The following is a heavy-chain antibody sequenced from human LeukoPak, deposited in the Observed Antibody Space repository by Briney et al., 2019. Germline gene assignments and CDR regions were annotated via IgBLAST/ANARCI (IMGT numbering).Heavy chain of an antibody. D-gene: IGHD5-18*01. CDR3: ARDQVDTVMIYYLDY. CDR1: GFTFSSYS. J-gene: IGHJ4*02. Sequence: GGSLRLSCAASGFTFSSYSMNWVRQAPGKGLEWVSSISSSSSYIYYADSVKGRFTISRDNAKNSLYLQMNSLIAEDTAVYYCARDQVDTVMIYYLDYWGQGTLVTVSS. CDR2: ISSSSSYI. V-gene: IGHV3-21*01.